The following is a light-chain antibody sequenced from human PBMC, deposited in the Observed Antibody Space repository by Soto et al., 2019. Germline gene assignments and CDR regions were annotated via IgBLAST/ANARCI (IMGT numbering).Light chain of an antibody. V-gene: IGKV1-5*01. CDR1: QSVTTW. Sequence: DLQMTQSPSTLAASVGDRVTITCRASQSVTTWLAWYQQKPGKAPRLLIYDASSLESGVPSRFSGSGSGTEFTLTISSLQPDDFATYYCQQHNGYSERMFGQGTKVDI. CDR3: QQHNGYSERM. J-gene: IGKJ1*01. CDR2: DAS.